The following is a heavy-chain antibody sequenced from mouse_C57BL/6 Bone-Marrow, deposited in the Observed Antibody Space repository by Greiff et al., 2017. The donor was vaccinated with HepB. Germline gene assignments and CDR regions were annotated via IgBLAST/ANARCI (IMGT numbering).Heavy chain of an antibody. Sequence: VQLQHPGAELVKPGASVKLSCKASGYTFTSYWMHWVKQRPGRGLERIGRIDPNSGGTKYNEKFKSKATLTVDKPSSTAYMQLSSLTSEDSAVYYCARGLVGYYVNYAMDYWGQGTSVTVSS. CDR3: ARGLVGYYVNYAMDY. J-gene: IGHJ4*01. D-gene: IGHD2-3*01. CDR2: IDPNSGGT. CDR1: GYTFTSYW. V-gene: IGHV1-72*01.